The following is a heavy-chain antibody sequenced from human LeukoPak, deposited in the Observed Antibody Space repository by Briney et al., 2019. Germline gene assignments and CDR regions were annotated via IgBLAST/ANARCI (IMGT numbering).Heavy chain of an antibody. J-gene: IGHJ3*02. V-gene: IGHV4-59*01. CDR2: IYYSGST. CDR3: ARGPVAGTRENAFDI. D-gene: IGHD6-19*01. CDR1: GGSISSYY. Sequence: PSETLSLTCTVSGGSISSYYWSWIRQPPGKGLEWIGYIYYSGSTNYNPSLKSRVTISVDTSKNQFSLKLSSVTAADTAVYYCARGPVAGTRENAFDIWGQGTMVTVSS.